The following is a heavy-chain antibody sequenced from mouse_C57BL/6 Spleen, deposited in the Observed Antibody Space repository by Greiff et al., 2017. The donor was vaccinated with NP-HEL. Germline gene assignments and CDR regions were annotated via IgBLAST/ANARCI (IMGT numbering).Heavy chain of an antibody. CDR3: ARDHPIYYDYP. J-gene: IGHJ3*01. CDR2: ISYDGSN. D-gene: IGHD2-4*01. Sequence: EVKLQESGPGLVKPSQSLSLTCSVTGYSITSCYYWNWIRQFPGNQLEWMGYISYDGSNNYNPSLKNRISITRDTSTNQFFLKLHSVTTEDTAAYYCARDHPIYYDYPRGQGTLVTVSA. CDR1: GYSITSCYY. V-gene: IGHV3-6*01.